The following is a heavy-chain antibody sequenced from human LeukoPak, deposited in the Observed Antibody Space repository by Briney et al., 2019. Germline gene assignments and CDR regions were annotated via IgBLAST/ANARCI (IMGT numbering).Heavy chain of an antibody. Sequence: SVTVSCTASGGTFSSYAISWVRQAPGQGLEWMGGIVPIFGTANYAQKFQGRVTITADESTSTAYMELSSLRSEDTAVYYCARGGIVGANGAFDIWGQGTMVTVSS. CDR3: ARGGIVGANGAFDI. J-gene: IGHJ3*02. CDR2: IVPIFGTA. V-gene: IGHV1-69*13. CDR1: GGTFSSYA. D-gene: IGHD1-26*01.